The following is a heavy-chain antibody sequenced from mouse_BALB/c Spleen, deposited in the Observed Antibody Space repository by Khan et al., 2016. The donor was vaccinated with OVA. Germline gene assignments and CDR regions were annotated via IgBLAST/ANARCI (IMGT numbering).Heavy chain of an antibody. V-gene: IGHV1-5*01. CDR1: GYTFTSYW. D-gene: IGHD2-1*01. J-gene: IGHJ2*01. Sequence: VQLKESGTVLARPGASVKMSCKASGYTFTSYWMHWVKQRPGQGLEWLGAIYPGNSDINYNQKFKGKAKLTAVTTTRTAYMELNSLTNEDSAVDYCTRNGFGNYESWDYWGQGTTLTVSS. CDR2: IYPGNSDI. CDR3: TRNGFGNYESWDY.